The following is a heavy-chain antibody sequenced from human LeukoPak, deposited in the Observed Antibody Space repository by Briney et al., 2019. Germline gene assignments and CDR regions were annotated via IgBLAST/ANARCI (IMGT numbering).Heavy chain of an antibody. V-gene: IGHV1-18*01. Sequence: GASVKVSCKASGYTFTSYGISWVRQAPGQGLEWMGWISAYNGNTNYAQKLQGRVTMTTDTSTSTAYMELRRQRADDTAVSYLARVLYRFLEWFHWFAPWGQGTLVTVPP. J-gene: IGHJ5*02. CDR1: GYTFTSYG. CDR3: ARVLYRFLEWFHWFAP. CDR2: ISAYNGNT. D-gene: IGHD3-3*01.